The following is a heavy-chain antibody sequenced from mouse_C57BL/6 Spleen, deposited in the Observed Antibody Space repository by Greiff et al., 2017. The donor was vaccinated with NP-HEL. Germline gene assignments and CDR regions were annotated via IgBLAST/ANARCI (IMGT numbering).Heavy chain of an antibody. CDR2: INPSTGGT. Sequence: EVQLQHSGPELVKPGASVKISCKASGYSFTGYYMNWVKQSPEKSLEWIGEINPSTGGTTYNQKFKAKATLTVDKSSSTAYMQLKSLTSEDSAVYYCAALDSSGYWFAYWGQGTLVTVSA. D-gene: IGHD3-2*02. CDR1: GYSFTGYY. CDR3: AALDSSGYWFAY. V-gene: IGHV1-42*01. J-gene: IGHJ3*01.